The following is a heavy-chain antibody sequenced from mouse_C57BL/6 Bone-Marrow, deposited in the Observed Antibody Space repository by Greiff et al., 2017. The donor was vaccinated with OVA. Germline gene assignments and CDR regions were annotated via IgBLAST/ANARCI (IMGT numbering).Heavy chain of an antibody. Sequence: VQLQQSVAELVRPGASVKLSCTASGFNIKNTYMNWVKQRPEQGLEWIGRIDPAHGNTKYAPKFQGKATITVDPSSNTAYLQLSSLTSEDTAIYYCARWLPRYFDVWGTGTTVTVSS. J-gene: IGHJ1*03. CDR3: ARWLPRYFDV. V-gene: IGHV14-3*01. D-gene: IGHD2-2*01. CDR2: IDPAHGNT. CDR1: GFNIKNTY.